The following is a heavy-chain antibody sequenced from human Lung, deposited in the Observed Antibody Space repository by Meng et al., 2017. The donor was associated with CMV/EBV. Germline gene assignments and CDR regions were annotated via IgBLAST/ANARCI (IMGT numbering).Heavy chain of an antibody. Sequence: QVQLLQSGSELKKLGASGKVSCKASGYTFSTYTINWVRQAHGRGLEWMGWISTNTGTPTYTQGFTGRFVFSLDTSVSTAYLQISSLKAEDTAVYYCARGGNFDPWGQGTLVTVSS. D-gene: IGHD2/OR15-2a*01. J-gene: IGHJ5*02. CDR2: ISTNTGTP. V-gene: IGHV7-4-1*02. CDR1: GYTFSTYT. CDR3: ARGGNFDP.